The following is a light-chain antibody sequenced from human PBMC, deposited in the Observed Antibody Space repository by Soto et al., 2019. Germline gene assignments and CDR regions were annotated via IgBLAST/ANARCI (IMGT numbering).Light chain of an antibody. J-gene: IGKJ4*01. V-gene: IGKV3-15*01. CDR3: QQYNNWPPLT. Sequence: EIVMTQSPATLSVSPGERATLSCRASQSVSRNLAWYQQKPGQAPRLLIYGASTRATGIPARFSGSGSGTESTLTISSLQSEDFAVYYCQQYNNWPPLTFGGGTKVEIK. CDR2: GAS. CDR1: QSVSRN.